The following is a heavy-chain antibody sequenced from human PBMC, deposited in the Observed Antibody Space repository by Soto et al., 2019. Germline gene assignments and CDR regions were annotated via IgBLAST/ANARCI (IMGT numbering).Heavy chain of an antibody. V-gene: IGHV1-69*06. CDR1: GGTFSSYA. CDR2: IIPIFGTA. J-gene: IGHJ6*02. CDR3: ARVRGTYYDFWSGYFSYYYYGMDV. Sequence: QVQLVQSGAEVKKPGSSVKVSCKASGGTFSSYAISWVRQAPGQGLEWMGGIIPIFGTANYAQKFQGRVTMTRDTSTSTVYMELSSLRSEDTAVYYCARVRGTYYDFWSGYFSYYYYGMDVWGQGTTVTVSS. D-gene: IGHD3-3*01.